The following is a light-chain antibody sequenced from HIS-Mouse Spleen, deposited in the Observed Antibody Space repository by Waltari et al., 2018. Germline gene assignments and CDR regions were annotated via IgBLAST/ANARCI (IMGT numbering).Light chain of an antibody. CDR2: AAS. CDR3: QQSYSTPRT. Sequence: DIQMTQSPSSLSASVGDRVTITCRASQSISSYLNWYQQKPGKAPKLLNYAASSLQSGVPSRVSGSGSGTDFTLTISSLHTEDFATYYCQQSYSTPRTFGQGTKVEIK. V-gene: IGKV1-39*01. CDR1: QSISSY. J-gene: IGKJ1*01.